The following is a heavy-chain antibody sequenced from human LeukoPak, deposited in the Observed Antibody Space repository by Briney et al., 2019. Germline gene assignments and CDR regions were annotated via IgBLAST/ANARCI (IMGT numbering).Heavy chain of an antibody. Sequence: GGSLRLSCAASGFTFSSYSMNWVRQAPGKGLEWVSSISSSSSYIYYADSVKGRFTISRDNAKNSLYLQMNSLRAEDTAVYYCARANDYGDYGTDYWGQGTLVTVSS. D-gene: IGHD4-17*01. V-gene: IGHV3-21*01. J-gene: IGHJ4*02. CDR3: ARANDYGDYGTDY. CDR2: ISSSSSYI. CDR1: GFTFSSYS.